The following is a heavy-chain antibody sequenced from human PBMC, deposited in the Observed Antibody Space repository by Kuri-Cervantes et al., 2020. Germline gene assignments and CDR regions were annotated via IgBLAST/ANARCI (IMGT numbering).Heavy chain of an antibody. Sequence: GSLRLSCAVYGGSFSGYYWSWIRQPPGKGLEWIGEINHSGSTNYNPSLKSRVTISVDTSKNQFSLKLSSVTAADTAVYYCAREVHSSGWSFQDYWGQGTLVTVSS. D-gene: IGHD6-19*01. CDR1: GGSFSGYY. J-gene: IGHJ4*02. V-gene: IGHV4-34*01. CDR2: INHSGST. CDR3: AREVHSSGWSFQDY.